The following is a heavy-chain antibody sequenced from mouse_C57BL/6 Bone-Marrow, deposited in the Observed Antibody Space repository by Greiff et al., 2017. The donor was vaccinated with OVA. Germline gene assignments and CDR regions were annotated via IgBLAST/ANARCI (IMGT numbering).Heavy chain of an antibody. CDR3: EREECGCDVDY. Sequence: VQLKESGPVLVKPGASVKMSCKASGYTFTDYYMNWVKQSHGKSLEWIGVINPYNGGTSYNQKFKGKATLTVDKSSSTAYMELNSLTSEDSAVFLCEREECGCDVDYWCQRTSVPVSS. V-gene: IGHV1-19*01. D-gene: IGHD3-3*01. CDR1: GYTFTDYY. CDR2: INPYNGGT. J-gene: IGHJ4*01.